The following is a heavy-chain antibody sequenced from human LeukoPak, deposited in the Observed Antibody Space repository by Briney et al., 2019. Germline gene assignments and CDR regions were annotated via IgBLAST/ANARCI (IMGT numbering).Heavy chain of an antibody. CDR2: IYYSGST. Sequence: SETLSLTCAVYGGSFSGYYWSWIRQPPGKGLEWIGYIYYSGSTNYNPSLKSRVTISVDTSKNQFSLKLSSVTAADTAVYYCARVSRLWFGELSGYFDYWGQGTLVTVSS. J-gene: IGHJ4*02. D-gene: IGHD3-10*01. V-gene: IGHV4-59*01. CDR1: GGSFSGYY. CDR3: ARVSRLWFGELSGYFDY.